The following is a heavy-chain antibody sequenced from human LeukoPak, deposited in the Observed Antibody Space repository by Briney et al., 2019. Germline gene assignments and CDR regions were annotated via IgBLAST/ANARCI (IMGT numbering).Heavy chain of an antibody. J-gene: IGHJ5*02. V-gene: IGHV4-30-2*01. Sequence: PSQTLSLTCAVPGGSISSGGYSWSWIRQPPGKGLEWIGYIYHSGSTYYNPSLKSRVTISVDRSKNQFSLKLSSVTAADTAVYYCASSHDYGDPNWFDPWGQGTLVTVSS. CDR1: GGSISSGGYS. CDR2: IYHSGST. D-gene: IGHD4-17*01. CDR3: ASSHDYGDPNWFDP.